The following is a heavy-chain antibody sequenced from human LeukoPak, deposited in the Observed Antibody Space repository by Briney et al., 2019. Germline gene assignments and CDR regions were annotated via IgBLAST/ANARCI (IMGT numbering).Heavy chain of an antibody. CDR3: ARFSYYDSSGYYGQGYYYGMDV. V-gene: IGHV1-69*04. Sequence: GSSVKVSCKASGGTFSSYAISWVRQAPGQGLEWMGRIIPILGIANYAQKFQGRVTITADKSTSTAYMELSSLRSEDTAVYYCARFSYYDSSGYYGQGYYYGMDVWGQGTTVTVSS. J-gene: IGHJ6*02. CDR2: IIPILGIA. CDR1: GGTFSSYA. D-gene: IGHD3-22*01.